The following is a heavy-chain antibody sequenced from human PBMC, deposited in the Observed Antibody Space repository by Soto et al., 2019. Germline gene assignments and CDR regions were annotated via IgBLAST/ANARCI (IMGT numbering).Heavy chain of an antibody. V-gene: IGHV1-69*13. D-gene: IGHD3-10*01. CDR1: GGTFSSYA. CDR3: ALGWFGGDMDV. Sequence: ASVKVSCKASGGTFSSYAISWVRQAPGQGLEWMGGIIPIFGTANYAQKFQGRVTITADESTSTAYMELSSLRSEDTAMYYCALGWFGGDMDVWGQGTTVTVSS. CDR2: IIPIFGTA. J-gene: IGHJ6*02.